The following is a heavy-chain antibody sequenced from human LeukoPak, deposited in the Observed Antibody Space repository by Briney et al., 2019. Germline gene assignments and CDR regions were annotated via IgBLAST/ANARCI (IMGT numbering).Heavy chain of an antibody. CDR1: GYTFTSYG. D-gene: IGHD3-9*01. J-gene: IGHJ6*03. Sequence: ASVKVSCKASGYTFTSYGISWVRQAPGQGLEWMGWISAYNGNTNYAQKLQGRVTMTTDTSTSTAYMELRSLRSDDTVVYYCARYGYFDWLSTHIYYYYYYMDVWGKGTTVTVSS. CDR3: ARYGYFDWLSTHIYYYYYYMDV. CDR2: ISAYNGNT. V-gene: IGHV1-18*01.